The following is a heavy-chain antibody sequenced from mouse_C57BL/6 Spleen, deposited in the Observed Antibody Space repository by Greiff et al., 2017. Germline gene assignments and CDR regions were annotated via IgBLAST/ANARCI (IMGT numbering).Heavy chain of an antibody. V-gene: IGHV1-80*01. D-gene: IGHD2-1*01. J-gene: IGHJ1*03. Sequence: VQLQQSGAELVKPGASVKISCKASGYAFSSYWMNWVKQRPGKGLEWIGQIYPGDGDTNYNGKFKGKATLTADKSSSTAYMQLSSLTSEDSAVYFGARPGGNYVRYFDVWGTGTTVTVSS. CDR3: ARPGGNYVRYFDV. CDR1: GYAFSSYW. CDR2: IYPGDGDT.